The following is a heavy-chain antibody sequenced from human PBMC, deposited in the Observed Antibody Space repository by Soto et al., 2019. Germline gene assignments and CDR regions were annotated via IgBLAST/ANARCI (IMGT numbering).Heavy chain of an antibody. J-gene: IGHJ4*02. D-gene: IGHD3-16*02. CDR3: ARGKLSDYVWGSYRYHFDY. CDR1: GGSFSGYY. CDR2: INHSGST. V-gene: IGHV4-34*01. Sequence: ASETLSLTCAVYGGSFSGYYWSWIRQPPGKGLGWIGEINHSGSTNYNPSLKSRVTISVDTSKNQFSLKLSSVTAADTAVYYCARGKLSDYVWGSYRYHFDYWGQGTVVTVSS.